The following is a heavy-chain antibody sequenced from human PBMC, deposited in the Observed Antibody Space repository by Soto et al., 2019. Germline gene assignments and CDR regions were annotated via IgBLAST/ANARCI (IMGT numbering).Heavy chain of an antibody. V-gene: IGHV3-23*01. CDR2: ISGSGDDT. CDR3: ANPIPKTGTTFGF. Sequence: GSLRLSCVASGFTFSNFAMAWVRQAPGEGLEWVSAISGSGDDTFYADSMKGRFTISRDNSKDTLYLQIISLRAEDTAVYYCANPIPKTGTTFGFWGQGTLVTVSS. D-gene: IGHD1-1*01. CDR1: GFTFSNFA. J-gene: IGHJ4*02.